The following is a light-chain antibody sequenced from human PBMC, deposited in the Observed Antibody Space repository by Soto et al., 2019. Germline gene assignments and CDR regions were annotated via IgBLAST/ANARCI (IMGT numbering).Light chain of an antibody. CDR3: SSYKAYRTYV. J-gene: IGLJ1*01. CDR1: DSDVGGYNY. Sequence: QSVLTQPASVSGAPGQSVTISCTGADSDVGGYNYVSWYQQYPGKAPQLMIYDVSGRPSGVSDRFSGSKSGNTASLTISGLQAEDEADYYCSSYKAYRTYVFGTGTKVTVL. V-gene: IGLV2-14*01. CDR2: DVS.